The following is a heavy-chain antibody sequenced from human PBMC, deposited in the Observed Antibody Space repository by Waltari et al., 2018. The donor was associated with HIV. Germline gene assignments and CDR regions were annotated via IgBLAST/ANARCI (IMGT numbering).Heavy chain of an antibody. Sequence: EVQLVESGGDLVKPGGALRPSCAAPGFRFAAYAMHWVRQAPGKGLEWVSGISWRSGNIAYADSVRGRFTISRDNAKNSLYLRMNSLRPDDTGFYYCARGPMYKWFDPWGQGTLVTVSS. CDR3: ARGPMYKWFDP. D-gene: IGHD3-10*02. CDR1: GFRFAAYA. J-gene: IGHJ5*02. V-gene: IGHV3-9*01. CDR2: ISWRSGNI.